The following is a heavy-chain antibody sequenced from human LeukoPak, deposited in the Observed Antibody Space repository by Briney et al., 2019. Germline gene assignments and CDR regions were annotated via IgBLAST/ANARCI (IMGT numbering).Heavy chain of an antibody. D-gene: IGHD3-16*01. Sequence: GGSLRLSCAASGFTFSSYWMHWVRQAPGKGLAWVSRINSDGSSTSYADSVKGRFTISRDNSKNTLYLQMNSLRAEDTAVYYCARDGGRYYYYYMDVWGKGTTVTVSS. CDR3: ARDGGRYYYYYMDV. J-gene: IGHJ6*03. CDR1: GFTFSSYW. CDR2: INSDGSST. V-gene: IGHV3-74*01.